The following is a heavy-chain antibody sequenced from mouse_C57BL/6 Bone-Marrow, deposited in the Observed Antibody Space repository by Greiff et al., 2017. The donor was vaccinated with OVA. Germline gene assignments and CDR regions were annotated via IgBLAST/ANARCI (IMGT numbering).Heavy chain of an antibody. CDR3: VRQGYYGNYAMDY. CDR2: IRSKSNNYAT. Sequence: EVHLVESGGGLVQPKGSLKLSCAASGFSFNTYAMNWVRQAPGKGLEWVARIRSKSNNYATYYADSVKDRFTISRDDSESMLYLQMNNLKTEDTAMYYCVRQGYYGNYAMDYWGQGTSVTVSS. D-gene: IGHD1-1*02. J-gene: IGHJ4*01. CDR1: GFSFNTYA. V-gene: IGHV10-1*01.